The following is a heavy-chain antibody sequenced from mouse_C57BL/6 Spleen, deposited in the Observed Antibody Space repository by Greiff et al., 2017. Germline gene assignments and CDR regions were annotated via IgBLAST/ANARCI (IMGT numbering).Heavy chain of an antibody. V-gene: IGHV5-4*01. CDR3: ARDEGITTVVDPHWYFDV. J-gene: IGHJ1*03. D-gene: IGHD1-1*01. Sequence: EVQGVESGGGLVKPGGSLKLSCAASGFTFSSYAMSWVRQTPEKRLEWVATISDGGSYTYYPDNVKGRFTISRDNAKNNLYLQMSHLKSEDTAMYYCARDEGITTVVDPHWYFDVWGTGTTVTVSS. CDR1: GFTFSSYA. CDR2: ISDGGSYT.